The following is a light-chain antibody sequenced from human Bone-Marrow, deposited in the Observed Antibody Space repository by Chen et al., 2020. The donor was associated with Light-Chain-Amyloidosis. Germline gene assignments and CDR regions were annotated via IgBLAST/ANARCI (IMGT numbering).Light chain of an antibody. Sequence: SYELTQPPSVSVSPGQKARITCSGDDLPTKYAYWYQQKPGQAPVLVIHRDTERPSGISERFSGSSSGTTAKVTISGVQAEDEADYHCQSADSSGTYEVIFGGGTKLTVL. J-gene: IGLJ2*01. CDR2: RDT. CDR1: DLPTKY. V-gene: IGLV3-25*03. CDR3: QSADSSGTYEVI.